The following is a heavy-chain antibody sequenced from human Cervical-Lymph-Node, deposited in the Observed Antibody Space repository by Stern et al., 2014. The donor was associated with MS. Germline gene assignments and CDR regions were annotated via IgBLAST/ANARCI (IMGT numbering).Heavy chain of an antibody. D-gene: IGHD4/OR15-4a*01. J-gene: IGHJ4*02. CDR1: GGSISSSRHY. Sequence: QVQLQESGPGLVKPSETLSLICTVSGGSISSSRHYWGWIRQPPGKGLEWIGMIYYSGTTYYNPPHNIGFPIPVAPSKTQFSLRLSSGTAADTAVYYCARRGENYHPHFDFWGQGTLVTVSS. CDR2: IYYSGTT. CDR3: ARRGENYHPHFDF. V-gene: IGHV4-39*01.